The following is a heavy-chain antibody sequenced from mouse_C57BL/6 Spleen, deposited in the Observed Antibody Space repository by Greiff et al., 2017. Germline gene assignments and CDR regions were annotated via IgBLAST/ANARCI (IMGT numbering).Heavy chain of an antibody. D-gene: IGHD2-2*01. V-gene: IGHV1-55*01. Sequence: VQLQQPGAELVKPGASVKMSCKASGYTFTSYWITWVKQRPGQGLEWIGDIYPGSGSTNYNEKFKSKATLTVDTSSSTAYMQLSSLTSEDSAVYYCARRGGYGGWFADWGQGTLVTVSA. CDR2: IYPGSGST. CDR1: GYTFTSYW. CDR3: ARRGGYGGWFAD. J-gene: IGHJ3*01.